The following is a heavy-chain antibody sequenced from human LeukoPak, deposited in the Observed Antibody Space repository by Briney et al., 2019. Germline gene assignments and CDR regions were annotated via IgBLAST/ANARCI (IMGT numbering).Heavy chain of an antibody. V-gene: IGHV4-61*02. D-gene: IGHD2-2*02. J-gene: IGHJ5*02. CDR3: ARDQGTVIVPTAIGWFDP. CDR1: GGSISSGSFY. CDR2: IYSSGST. Sequence: SETLSLTCTVSGGSISSGSFYWSWIRQPAGMGLEWIGRIYSSGSTNYNPSLKSRVTISVDTSKNQFSLKLRSVTAADTAVYYCARDQGTVIVPTAIGWFDPWGQGTLVTVSS.